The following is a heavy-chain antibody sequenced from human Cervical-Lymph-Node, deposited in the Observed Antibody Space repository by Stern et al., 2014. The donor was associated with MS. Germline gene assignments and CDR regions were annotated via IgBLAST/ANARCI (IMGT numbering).Heavy chain of an antibody. D-gene: IGHD5-12*01. CDR3: AREAIGHSGTFDF. CDR1: GGTFGTFA. V-gene: IGHV1-69*01. Sequence: VQLVESGAEVKKPGSSVKVSCRASGGTFGTFAVNWVRQAPGQGLEWMGGIIPIFATANYEQRFQGRVTITADESTTTAYMELNSLTSDDTAVYFCAREAIGHSGTFDFWGQGTLVTVSS. CDR2: IIPIFATA. J-gene: IGHJ4*02.